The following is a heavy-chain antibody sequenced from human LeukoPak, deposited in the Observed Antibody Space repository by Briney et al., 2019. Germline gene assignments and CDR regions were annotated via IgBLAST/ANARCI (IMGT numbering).Heavy chain of an antibody. V-gene: IGHV4-34*01. Sequence: PSETLSLTCAVYGGSFSGYYWSWLRQPPGKGLEWIGEINHSGSTNYNPSLKSRVTISVDTSKNQFSLKLSSVTAADTAVYYCARVDGGVVPAARSSPHFDYWGQGTLVTVSS. CDR3: ARVDGGVVPAARSSPHFDY. J-gene: IGHJ4*02. D-gene: IGHD2-2*01. CDR1: GGSFSGYY. CDR2: INHSGST.